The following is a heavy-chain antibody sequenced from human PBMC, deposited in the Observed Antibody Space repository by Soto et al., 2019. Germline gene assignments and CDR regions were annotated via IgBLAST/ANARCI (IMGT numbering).Heavy chain of an antibody. V-gene: IGHV1-18*01. Sequence: ASVKVSCKASGYTLTSSGLSWVRQAPGQGLEWMGWISGYNGNTNYAQKVQGRITMTTDKSTNTAYMELRSLRPDDTAIYYCARGITMFGVVRLLSPYYFDYWGQGTLVTVSS. D-gene: IGHD3-3*01. CDR3: ARGITMFGVVRLLSPYYFDY. J-gene: IGHJ4*02. CDR2: ISGYNGNT. CDR1: GYTLTSSG.